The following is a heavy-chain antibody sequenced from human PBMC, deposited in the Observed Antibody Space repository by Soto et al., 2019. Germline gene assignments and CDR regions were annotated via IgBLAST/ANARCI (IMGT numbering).Heavy chain of an antibody. V-gene: IGHV4-59*01. CDR2: IYYSGST. CDR1: GGSINNYY. J-gene: IGHJ5*02. Sequence: SETLSLTCTVSGGSINNYYWTWIRQPPGKGLEWIGYIYYSGSTNYNPSLKSRVTISVDTSKNQFSLKLSSVTAADTAVYYCARTPWSSSPVNWFDPWGQGTLVTVSS. CDR3: ARTPWSSSPVNWFDP. D-gene: IGHD6-6*01.